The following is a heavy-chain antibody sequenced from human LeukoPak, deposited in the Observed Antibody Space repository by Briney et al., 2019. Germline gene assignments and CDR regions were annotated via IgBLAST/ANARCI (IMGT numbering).Heavy chain of an antibody. J-gene: IGHJ2*01. CDR1: GGSINSGSYY. D-gene: IGHD3-22*01. V-gene: IGHV4-61*01. Sequence: SETLSLTCTVSGGSINSGSYYWSWIRQPPGKGLEWIGYIYYSGSTNYNPSLKSRVTMSVDTSKNQFSLKLSSVTAADTAVYYCARISDSSGYYYRYWYFDLWGRGTLVTVSS. CDR2: IYYSGST. CDR3: ARISDSSGYYYRYWYFDL.